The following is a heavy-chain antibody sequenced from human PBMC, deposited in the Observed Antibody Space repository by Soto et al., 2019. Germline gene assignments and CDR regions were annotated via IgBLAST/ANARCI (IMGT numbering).Heavy chain of an antibody. D-gene: IGHD2-15*01. CDR1: GFTFSSYW. Sequence: GGSLRLSCAASGFTFSSYWMHWVRQAPGKGLVWVSRINSDGSSTSYADSVKGRFTISRDNAKNTLYLQMNSLRAEDTAVYYCAREGYCSGGSCFYYYGMDVWGPGTTVTVSS. CDR2: INSDGSST. V-gene: IGHV3-74*01. CDR3: AREGYCSGGSCFYYYGMDV. J-gene: IGHJ6*02.